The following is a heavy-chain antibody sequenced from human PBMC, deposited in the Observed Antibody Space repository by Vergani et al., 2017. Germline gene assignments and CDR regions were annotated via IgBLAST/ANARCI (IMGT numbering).Heavy chain of an antibody. J-gene: IGHJ4*02. D-gene: IGHD6-19*01. CDR1: GFTFSSYG. Sequence: QVQLVESGGGVVQPGRSLRLSCAASGFTFSSYGMHWVRQAPGKGLEWVAVIWYDGSNKYYADSVKGRFTISRDNSKNTLYLQMNSLRAEDTAVYYCAGGLEAVAGSAPDYWGQGTLVTVSS. CDR2: IWYDGSNK. CDR3: AGGLEAVAGSAPDY. V-gene: IGHV3-33*01.